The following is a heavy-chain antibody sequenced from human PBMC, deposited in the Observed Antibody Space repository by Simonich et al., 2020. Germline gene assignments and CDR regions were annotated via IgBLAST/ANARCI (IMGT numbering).Heavy chain of an antibody. J-gene: IGHJ1*01. D-gene: IGHD6-13*01. Sequence: QVQLVQSGAELKKPGASVKVACKAAGYTFTGYYMKWVRKATGQGLEWMGWINPNSGGKNDAQKFKGRGTMTRETSISTAYMELSRLRSDDTAVYYCARSHIAAAGTGYFQHWGQGTLVTVSS. CDR2: INPNSGGK. CDR1: GYTFTGYY. CDR3: ARSHIAAAGTGYFQH. V-gene: IGHV1-2*02.